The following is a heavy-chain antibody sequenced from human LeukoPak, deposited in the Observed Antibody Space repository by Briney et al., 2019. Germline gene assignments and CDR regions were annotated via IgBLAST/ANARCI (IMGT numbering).Heavy chain of an antibody. Sequence: GGSLRLSCTVSGFTVSSNSMSWVRQAPGKGLEWVSYISSGGSTIYYADFVKGRFTISRDNAENSLYLQMNSLRAEDTAVYYCARDRQAVAGRLYNYWGQGTLVTVSS. J-gene: IGHJ4*02. CDR1: GFTVSSNS. CDR3: ARDRQAVAGRLYNY. CDR2: ISSGGSTI. V-gene: IGHV3-48*04. D-gene: IGHD6-19*01.